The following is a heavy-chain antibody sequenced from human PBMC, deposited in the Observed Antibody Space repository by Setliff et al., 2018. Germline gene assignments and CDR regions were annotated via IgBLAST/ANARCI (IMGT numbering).Heavy chain of an antibody. J-gene: IGHJ4*02. CDR3: ARDGGEY. CDR2: IKQDGSEK. D-gene: IGHD3-16*01. Sequence: GESLKISCAASGFTFSSYWMSWVRQAPGKGLEWVANIKQDGSEKYYVDSVKGRFTISRDNAKNSLYLQMNGLRDEDTAVYYCARDGGEYWGQGTLVTVSS. V-gene: IGHV3-7*01. CDR1: GFTFSSYW.